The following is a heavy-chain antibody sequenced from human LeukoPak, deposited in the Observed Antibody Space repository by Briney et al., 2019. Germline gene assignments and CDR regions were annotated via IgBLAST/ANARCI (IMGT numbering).Heavy chain of an antibody. CDR1: GGSISSSSYY. CDR2: IYYSGST. CDR3: ARVAELWTVAGTFSDAFDI. J-gene: IGHJ3*02. V-gene: IGHV4-39*07. D-gene: IGHD6-19*01. Sequence: SETLSLTCTVSGGSISSSSYYWGWIRQPPGKGLEWIGSIYYSGSTYYNPSLKSRVTISVDTSKNQFSLKLSSVTAADTAVYYCARVAELWTVAGTFSDAFDIWGQGTMVTVSS.